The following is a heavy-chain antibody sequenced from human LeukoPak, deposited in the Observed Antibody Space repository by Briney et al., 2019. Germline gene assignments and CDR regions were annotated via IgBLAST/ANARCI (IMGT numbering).Heavy chain of an antibody. CDR2: IWYDGSNE. CDR3: ARDFPVAGTYYFDY. J-gene: IGHJ4*02. D-gene: IGHD6-19*01. Sequence: GGSLRLSCAASGFTFNTYGMHWVRQAQGKGLEWVALIWYDGSNENYADSVKGRFTISRDNAKNTLYLQMNSLRAEDSALYYCARDFPVAGTYYFDYWGQGTLVTVSS. V-gene: IGHV3-33*01. CDR1: GFTFNTYG.